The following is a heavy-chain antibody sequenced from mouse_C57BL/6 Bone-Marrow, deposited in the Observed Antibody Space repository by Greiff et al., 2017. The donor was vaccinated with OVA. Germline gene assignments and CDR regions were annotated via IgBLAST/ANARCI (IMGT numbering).Heavy chain of an antibody. V-gene: IGHV1-63*01. J-gene: IGHJ2*01. D-gene: IGHD1-1*01. CDR1: GYTFTNYW. CDR3: ARITTVVSHFDY. CDR2: IYPGGGYT. Sequence: QVQLQQSGAELVRPGTSVKMSCKASGYTFTNYWIGWAKQRPGHGLEWIGDIYPGGGYTNYNEKFKGKATLTADKSSCTAYMQFSSLTSEDSAIYYCARITTVVSHFDYWGQGTTLTVSS.